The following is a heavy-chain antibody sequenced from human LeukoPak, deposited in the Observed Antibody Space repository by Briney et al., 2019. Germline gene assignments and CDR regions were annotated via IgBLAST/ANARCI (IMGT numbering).Heavy chain of an antibody. J-gene: IGHJ3*02. CDR3: ATRKIGLLRSWDAFDI. Sequence: QPGRSLRLSCAASGFTFSSYGMHWVRQAPGNGLEWVAFIRYDGSNKYYADSVKGRFTTSRDNSKNTLYLQMNSLRAEDTAVYYCATRKIGLLRSWDAFDIWGQGTMVTVSS. V-gene: IGHV3-30*02. D-gene: IGHD3-3*01. CDR1: GFTFSSYG. CDR2: IRYDGSNK.